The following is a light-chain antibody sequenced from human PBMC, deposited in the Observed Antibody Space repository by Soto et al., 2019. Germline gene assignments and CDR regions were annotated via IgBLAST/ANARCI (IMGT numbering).Light chain of an antibody. CDR2: DAS. V-gene: IGKV3-11*01. J-gene: IGKJ5*01. CDR3: QQRSNWPMST. Sequence: EIVLTQCPATLSLSPGERATLSCRASQGVSSSSAWYQQKPGQAPRLLIYDASNRATGIPARFSGSGSGTDFTLTISSLEPEDFAVYYCQQRSNWPMSTFGQGTRLEIK. CDR1: QGVSSS.